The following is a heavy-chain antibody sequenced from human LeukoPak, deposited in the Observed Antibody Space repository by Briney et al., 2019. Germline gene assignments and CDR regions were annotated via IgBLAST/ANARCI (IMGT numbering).Heavy chain of an antibody. CDR1: GFTFSSYS. Sequence: TGGSLRLSCAASGFTFSSYSMNWVRQAPGKGLEWVSSISSSSSYIYYADSVKGRFTISRDNAKNSLYLQMNSLRAEDTAVYYCARRVEVPAATTSSYWFDPWGQGTLVTVSS. J-gene: IGHJ5*02. CDR3: ARRVEVPAATTSSYWFDP. D-gene: IGHD2-2*01. CDR2: ISSSSSYI. V-gene: IGHV3-21*01.